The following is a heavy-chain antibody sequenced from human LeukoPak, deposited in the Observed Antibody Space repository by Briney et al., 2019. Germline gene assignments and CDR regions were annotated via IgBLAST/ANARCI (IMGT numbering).Heavy chain of an antibody. Sequence: GGSLRLSCAASGFTFSSYSMNWVRQAPGKGLEWVSSISSSSSYIYYADSVKGRFTISRDNAKNSLYLQMNSLRAEDTAVYYCARIVAGTRSPDDYWGQGTLVTVSS. J-gene: IGHJ4*02. CDR2: ISSSSSYI. D-gene: IGHD2-15*01. V-gene: IGHV3-21*01. CDR3: ARIVAGTRSPDDY. CDR1: GFTFSSYS.